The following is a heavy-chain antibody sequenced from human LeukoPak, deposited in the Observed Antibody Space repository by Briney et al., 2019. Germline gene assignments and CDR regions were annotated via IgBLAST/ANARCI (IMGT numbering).Heavy chain of an antibody. J-gene: IGHJ4*02. CDR2: INSRGTTI. D-gene: IGHD3-22*01. CDR3: VREEGSTGYYFDN. V-gene: IGHV3-48*03. Sequence: GGSLRLSCAAPGFTFSDFEMHWVRQAPGRGLECVSYINSRGTTIYYAGSVRGRFTISRDNAKKSVYLQMNSLRDEDTALYYCVREEGSTGYYFDNWGQGTLVTVSS. CDR1: GFTFSDFE.